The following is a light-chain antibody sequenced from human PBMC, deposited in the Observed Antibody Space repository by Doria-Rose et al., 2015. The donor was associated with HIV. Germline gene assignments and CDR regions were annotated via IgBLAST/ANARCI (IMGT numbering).Light chain of an antibody. CDR1: QSLLCTSKNY. CDR2: WAS. CDR3: QQYYDTPS. V-gene: IGKV4-1*01. J-gene: IGKJ3*01. Sequence: DIRVTQSPESLGMSLGERATLNCKSNQSLLCTSKNYLAWYQQKPGQPPKLLIYWASTRQSGVPARFSGSESGTDFTLTISSLEAEDVEVYYCQQYYDTPSFGPGTTVDIK.